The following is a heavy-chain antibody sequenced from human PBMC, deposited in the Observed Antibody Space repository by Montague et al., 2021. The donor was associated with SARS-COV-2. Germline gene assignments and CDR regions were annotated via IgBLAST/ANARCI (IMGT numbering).Heavy chain of an antibody. Sequence: SETLSLTCAVYGGSFSNHYWSWIRQPPGKGLEWTGESNERGITNYNPSLRSRVTISIDTSKNQFSLKLTSVTAADAAVYYCARGAPGYWGQGTLVTVSS. CDR2: SNERGIT. D-gene: IGHD1-1*01. CDR1: GGSFSNHY. J-gene: IGHJ4*02. CDR3: ARGAPGY. V-gene: IGHV4-34*01.